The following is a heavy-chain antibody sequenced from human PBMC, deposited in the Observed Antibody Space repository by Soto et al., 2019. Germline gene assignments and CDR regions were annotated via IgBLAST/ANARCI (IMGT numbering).Heavy chain of an antibody. V-gene: IGHV4-30-2*01. CDR3: ARVNVDYGRIHY. CDR2: ISQTGST. Sequence: QLQLQESGSGLVKPSQTLSLTCAVSGGSISSGAYSWNWIRQPPGKGLEWIGYISQTGSTYYNPSLKSRVTRSTDRSKNQFSLKVNSVTAADPAVYYCARVNVDYGRIHYWGHGILVTVSS. J-gene: IGHJ4*01. D-gene: IGHD4-17*01. CDR1: GGSISSGAYS.